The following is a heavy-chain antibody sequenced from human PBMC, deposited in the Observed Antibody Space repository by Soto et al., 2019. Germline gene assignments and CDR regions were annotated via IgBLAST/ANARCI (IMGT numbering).Heavy chain of an antibody. D-gene: IGHD2-21*01. V-gene: IGHV3-11*01. J-gene: IGHJ3*02. CDR3: ARIIAAHFNAFDI. CDR1: GFTFSDYY. Sequence: GGSLRLSCAASGFTFSDYYMSWIRQAPGKGLEWVSYISSSGSTIYYADSVKGRFTISRDNAKNSLYLQMNSLRAEDTAVYYWARIIAAHFNAFDIWGQGTMVTVSS. CDR2: ISSSGSTI.